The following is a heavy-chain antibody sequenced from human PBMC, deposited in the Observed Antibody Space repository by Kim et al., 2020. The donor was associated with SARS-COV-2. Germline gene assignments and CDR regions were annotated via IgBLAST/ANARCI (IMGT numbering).Heavy chain of an antibody. Sequence: AQKFQDRVTMTADESTSTAYLELSSLRSEDTAVDYCARDYTVVTQGYFDYWGQGTLVTVSS. CDR3: ARDYTVVTQGYFDY. V-gene: IGHV1-69*01. D-gene: IGHD2-21*02. J-gene: IGHJ4*02.